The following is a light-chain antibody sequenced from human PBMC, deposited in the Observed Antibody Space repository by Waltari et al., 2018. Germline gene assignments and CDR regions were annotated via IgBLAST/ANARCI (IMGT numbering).Light chain of an antibody. J-gene: IGLJ3*02. CDR3: QTGGFGIWV. CDR1: SGHNNYP. Sequence: QLMLTQSPSASASLGASVKLTCTLSSGHNNYPIAWHQQQPEKGPRYLMTVNSDGRHIKGDGIPDRLSGSGSGAECYLSISSLQSEDETDYYCQTGGFGIWVFGGGTKLTVL. V-gene: IGLV4-69*01. CDR2: VNSDGRH.